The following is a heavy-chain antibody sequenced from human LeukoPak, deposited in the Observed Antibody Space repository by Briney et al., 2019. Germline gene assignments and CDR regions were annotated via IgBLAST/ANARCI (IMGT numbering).Heavy chain of an antibody. D-gene: IGHD6-13*01. J-gene: IGHJ4*02. CDR2: ISYDGSNK. CDR1: GFTFSSYA. Sequence: GRSLRLSCAASGFTFSSYAMHWVRQAPGKGLEWVAVISYDGSNKYYADSVKGRFTISRDNSKNTLYLQMNSLRAEDTAVYYCARYSRSWYVPIFDYWGQGTLVTVSS. CDR3: ARYSRSWYVPIFDY. V-gene: IGHV3-30*04.